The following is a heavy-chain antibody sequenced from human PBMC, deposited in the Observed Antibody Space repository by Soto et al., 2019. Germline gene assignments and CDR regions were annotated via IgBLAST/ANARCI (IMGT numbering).Heavy chain of an antibody. V-gene: IGHV4-30-4*01. CDR1: GASIRSTDYY. CDR3: VRTARQGAVAPHWFDR. CDR2: VYYTGST. J-gene: IGHJ5*02. D-gene: IGHD2-21*02. Sequence: SETLSLTCTVSGASIRSTDYYGSWIRQAPGKGLEWIGYVYYTGSTYYNPSLMSRLTISVDTSKNQFSLKLTSVTAAETAVYYCVRTARQGAVAPHWFDRWGQGTQVTVSS.